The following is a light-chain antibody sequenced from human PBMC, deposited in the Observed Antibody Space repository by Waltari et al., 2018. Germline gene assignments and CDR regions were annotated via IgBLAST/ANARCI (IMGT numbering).Light chain of an antibody. Sequence: EIVLTQSPATLSFSPGERATLSCRASQSVSSYLAWYQQKPGQAPRLLIYDASNRATGIPARFSGSGSGTDFTLTISSLEPEDFAVYYCQQLRVTFGQGTRLEIK. V-gene: IGKV3-11*01. J-gene: IGKJ5*01. CDR1: QSVSSY. CDR3: QQLRVT. CDR2: DAS.